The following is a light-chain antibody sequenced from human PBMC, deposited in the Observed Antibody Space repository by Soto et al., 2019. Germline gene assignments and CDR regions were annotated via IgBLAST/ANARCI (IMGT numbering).Light chain of an antibody. V-gene: IGKV3-20*01. J-gene: IGKJ1*01. Sequence: VLTQSPGTLSLSPGDSATLSCRDSQRVSSSYLAWYQQKTGQAPRLLIYGESSRATGIPDRFSGSGSGTDLNLTISRLEPEDFAVYYCQKYGSSRWTCGQGTKVDIK. CDR3: QKYGSSRWT. CDR1: QRVSSSY. CDR2: GES.